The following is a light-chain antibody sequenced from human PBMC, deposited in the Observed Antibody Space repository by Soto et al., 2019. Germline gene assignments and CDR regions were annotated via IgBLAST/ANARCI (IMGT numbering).Light chain of an antibody. CDR2: EVS. CDR3: SSYAGSNNYVL. J-gene: IGLJ2*01. Sequence: QSALTQPPSASGSPGQSVTISCTGTSSDVGDYNYVSWYQQHPGNVPRLVIYEVSKRPSGVPDRFSGSKSDNTASLTVSGLQAEDEADYYCSSYAGSNNYVLFGGGTKVTVL. CDR1: SSDVGDYNY. V-gene: IGLV2-8*01.